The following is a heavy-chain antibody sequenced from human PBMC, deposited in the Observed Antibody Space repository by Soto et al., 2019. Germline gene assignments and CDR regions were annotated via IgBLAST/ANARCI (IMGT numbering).Heavy chain of an antibody. Sequence: GGSLRLSCAASGFTFSDYDISWIRQAPGEGLELVSFISSSSVYTTYADSVMGRFTISRDNAKNSLYLQMNSLRAEETAVYYCARDRYGYKYGSSHPPDSWGKGNLVTVSS. V-gene: IGHV3-11*06. CDR3: ARDRYGYKYGSSHPPDS. CDR2: ISSSSVYT. D-gene: IGHD5-18*01. J-gene: IGHJ5*01. CDR1: GFTFSDYD.